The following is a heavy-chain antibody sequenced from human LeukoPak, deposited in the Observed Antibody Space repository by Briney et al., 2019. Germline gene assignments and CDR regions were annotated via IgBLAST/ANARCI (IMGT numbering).Heavy chain of an antibody. CDR2: IYYSGST. V-gene: IGHV4-39*07. CDR3: ARDRYYGDDFDY. D-gene: IGHD4-17*01. J-gene: IGHJ4*02. CDR1: GGSISSSSYY. Sequence: SETLSLTCTVSGGSISSSSYYWGWIRQPPGKGLEWIGSIYYSGSTYYNPSLKSRVTISVDTSKNQFSLKLSSVTAADTAVYYCARDRYYGDDFDYWGQGTLVTVSS.